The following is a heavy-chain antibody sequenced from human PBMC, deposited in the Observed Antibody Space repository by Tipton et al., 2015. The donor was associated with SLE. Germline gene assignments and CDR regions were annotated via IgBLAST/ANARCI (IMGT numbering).Heavy chain of an antibody. Sequence: QLVQSGSELKKPGASVKVSCKASGYNFFTHVINWVRQAPGQGPEWMGWINPNSGGTNYAQKFQARVTMTRDTSISTAYMELSRLRSDDGAVYYCAGHLLGDFDIWGQGTMVTVSS. D-gene: IGHD3-16*01. J-gene: IGHJ3*02. CDR2: INPNSGGT. CDR1: GYNFFTHV. V-gene: IGHV1-2*02. CDR3: AGHLLGDFDI.